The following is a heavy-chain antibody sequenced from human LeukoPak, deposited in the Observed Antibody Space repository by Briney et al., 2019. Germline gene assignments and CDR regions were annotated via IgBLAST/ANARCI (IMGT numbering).Heavy chain of an antibody. CDR1: GFTFSTYS. J-gene: IGHJ4*02. D-gene: IGHD3-16*01. V-gene: IGHV3-23*01. CDR2: ISDSGVTA. CDR3: ANLNAPYWGNFDY. Sequence: PGGSLRLSCAASGFTFSTYSMNWVRQAPGQGLDWVSAISDSGVTAYYADSVKGRFTISRDNSKSTLYLQTNSLRAEDTAVYYCANLNAPYWGNFDYWGQGTLVTVSS.